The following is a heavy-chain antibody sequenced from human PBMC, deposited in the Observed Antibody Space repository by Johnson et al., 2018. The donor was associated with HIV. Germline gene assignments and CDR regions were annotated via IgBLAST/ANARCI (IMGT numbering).Heavy chain of an antibody. J-gene: IGHJ3*02. D-gene: IGHD5-18*01. CDR3: ARAPGYSRAFDI. CDR1: GFTFSNYG. V-gene: IGHV3-13*01. Sequence: VQLVESGGGVVQPGGSLRLSCAASGFTFSNYGMHWVRQAPGKGLEWVSAIGTAGDTYYPGSVKGRFTISRENAKNSLYLQMNRLRAEDTAVYYCARAPGYSRAFDIWGQGTMVTVST. CDR2: IGTAGDT.